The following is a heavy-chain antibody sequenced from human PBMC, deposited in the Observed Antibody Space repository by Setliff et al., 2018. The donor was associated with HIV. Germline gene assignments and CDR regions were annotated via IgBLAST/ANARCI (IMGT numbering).Heavy chain of an antibody. J-gene: IGHJ5*02. V-gene: IGHV1-69*13. CDR2: IIPIFGTT. D-gene: IGHD2-2*01. CDR3: ARGRRVVPAADSNFFDP. Sequence: SVKVSCKASGGTFSRYTVSWVRQAPGQGPEWMGGIIPIFGTTDYAQKFQGRVTITADESTSTAYMELSGLGSEDTAVYYCARGRRVVPAADSNFFDPWGQGTLVTVSS. CDR1: GGTFSRYT.